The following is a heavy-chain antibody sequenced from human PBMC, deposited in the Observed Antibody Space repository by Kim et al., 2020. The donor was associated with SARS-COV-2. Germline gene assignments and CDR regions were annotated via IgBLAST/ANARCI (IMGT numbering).Heavy chain of an antibody. Sequence: ASVKVSCKVSGYTLTELSMHWVRQAPGKGLEWMGGFDPEDGETIYAQKFQGRVTMTEDTSTDTAYMELSSLRSEDTAVYYCATAHLNPVAATAENWFDPWGQGTLVTVSS. D-gene: IGHD2-15*01. CDR3: ATAHLNPVAATAENWFDP. J-gene: IGHJ5*02. CDR2: FDPEDGET. CDR1: GYTLTELS. V-gene: IGHV1-24*01.